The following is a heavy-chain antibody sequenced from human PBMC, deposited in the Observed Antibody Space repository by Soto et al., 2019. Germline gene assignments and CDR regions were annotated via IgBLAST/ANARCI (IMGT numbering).Heavy chain of an antibody. CDR1: GFTFSSYV. D-gene: IGHD5-12*01. J-gene: IGHJ5*02. V-gene: IGHV3-30*18. CDR2: ISYDGSNK. Sequence: PGGSLRLSCAASGFTFSSYVMHWVRQAPGKGLEWVAVISYDGSNKYYADSVKGRFTISRDNSKNTLYLQMNSLRAEDTAVYYCAKERDGYPRLGANWFDPWGQGTLVTVSS. CDR3: AKERDGYPRLGANWFDP.